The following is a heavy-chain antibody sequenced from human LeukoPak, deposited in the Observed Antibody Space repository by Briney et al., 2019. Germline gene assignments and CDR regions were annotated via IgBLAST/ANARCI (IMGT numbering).Heavy chain of an antibody. Sequence: PGRSLRLSCAASGFTFDDYAMHWVRQAPGKGLEWVSGISWNSGSIGYADSVKGRFTISRDNSKNTLYLQMNSLRVEDTAVYYCARELNGDSVQKFDYWGQGTLVTVSS. CDR2: ISWNSGSI. V-gene: IGHV3-9*01. J-gene: IGHJ4*02. D-gene: IGHD4-17*01. CDR3: ARELNGDSVQKFDY. CDR1: GFTFDDYA.